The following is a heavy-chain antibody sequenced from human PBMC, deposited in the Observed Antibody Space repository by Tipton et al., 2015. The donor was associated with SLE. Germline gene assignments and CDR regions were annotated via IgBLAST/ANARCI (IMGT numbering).Heavy chain of an antibody. CDR3: AKGGKSSSSLGDAFDI. D-gene: IGHD6-13*01. CDR2: IWYDGSNK. J-gene: IGHJ3*02. V-gene: IGHV3-33*06. CDR1: GFTFSSYG. Sequence: RSLRLSCAASGFTFSSYGMHWVRQAPGKGLEWVAVIWYDGSNKYYADSVKGRFTISRDNSKNTLYLQMNSLRAEDTAVYYCAKGGKSSSSLGDAFDIWGQGTMVTVSS.